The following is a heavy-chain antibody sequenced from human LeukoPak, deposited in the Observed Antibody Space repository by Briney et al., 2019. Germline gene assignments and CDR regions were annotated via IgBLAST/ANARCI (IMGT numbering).Heavy chain of an antibody. J-gene: IGHJ3*02. D-gene: IGHD1-26*01. Sequence: GGSLRLSCAASGFTFSGFAFHWVRQASGRGREWVGRIRSKAHNCATVYAASVKGRYTISRDDSKNATYLQMNSLKTEDTAVYYCTRVFLKSYSDAFDIWGQGQWSPSLQ. CDR3: TRVFLKSYSDAFDI. V-gene: IGHV3-73*01. CDR1: GFTFSGFA. CDR2: IRSKAHNCAT.